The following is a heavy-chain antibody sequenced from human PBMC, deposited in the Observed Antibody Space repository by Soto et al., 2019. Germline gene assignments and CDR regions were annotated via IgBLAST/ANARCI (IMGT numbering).Heavy chain of an antibody. CDR1: GFTFSSYA. D-gene: IGHD3-3*01. CDR3: AKTIFGVVMTPWFDP. V-gene: IGHV3-23*01. CDR2: ISGSGGST. J-gene: IGHJ5*02. Sequence: GGSLRLSCAASGFTFSSYAMSWVSQAPGKGLEWVSAISGSGGSTYYADSVKGRFTISRDNSKNTLYLQMNSLRAEDTAVYYCAKTIFGVVMTPWFDPWGQGTLVTVSS.